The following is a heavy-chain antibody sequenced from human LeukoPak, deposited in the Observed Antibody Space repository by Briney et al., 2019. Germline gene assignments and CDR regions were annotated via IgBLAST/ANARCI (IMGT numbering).Heavy chain of an antibody. Sequence: GPLRLSCAASGFTFSSYGMHWVRQAPGKGLEWVAVIWYDGSNKYYADSVKGRFTISRDNSKNTLYLQMNSLRAEDTAVYYCARETYYYDSSGYYMGYYFDYWGQGTLVTVSS. CDR3: ARETYYYDSSGYYMGYYFDY. CDR2: IWYDGSNK. J-gene: IGHJ4*02. CDR1: GFTFSSYG. D-gene: IGHD3-22*01. V-gene: IGHV3-33*01.